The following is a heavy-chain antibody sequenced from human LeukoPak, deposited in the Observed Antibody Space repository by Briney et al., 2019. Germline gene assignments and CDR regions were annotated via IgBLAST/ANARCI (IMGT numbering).Heavy chain of an antibody. D-gene: IGHD3-16*02. CDR3: ASSITNYDYVWGSYRYSPAITLDY. Sequence: ASVKVSCKASGYTFTNYGISWVRQAPGQGLEWMGWISAYNGNTNYAQKLQGRVTMTTDTSTSTAYMELRSLRSDDTAVYYCASSITNYDYVWGSYRYSPAITLDYWGQGALVTVSS. CDR2: ISAYNGNT. CDR1: GYTFTNYG. J-gene: IGHJ4*02. V-gene: IGHV1-18*01.